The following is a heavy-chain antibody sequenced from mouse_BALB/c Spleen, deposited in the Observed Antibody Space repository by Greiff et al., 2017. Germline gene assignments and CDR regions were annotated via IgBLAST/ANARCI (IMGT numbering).Heavy chain of an antibody. CDR3: ARGGGLLLYAMDY. Sequence: VMLVESGPGLVAPSQSLSITCTVSGFSLTGYGVNWVRQPPGKGLEWLGMIWGDGSTDYNSALKSRLSISKDNSKSQVFLKMNSLQTDDTARYYCARGGGLLLYAMDYWGQGTSVTVSS. J-gene: IGHJ4*01. CDR2: IWGDGST. D-gene: IGHD2-3*01. CDR1: GFSLTGYG. V-gene: IGHV2-6-7*01.